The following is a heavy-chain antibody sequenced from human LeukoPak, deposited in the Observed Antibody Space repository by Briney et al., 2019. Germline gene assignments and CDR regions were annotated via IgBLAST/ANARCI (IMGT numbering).Heavy chain of an antibody. CDR3: AKRPSPSYDILTGYYTHNYFDY. CDR2: MNPNSGNT. Sequence: SVKVSCKASGYTFTSYDINWVRQATGQGLEWMGWMNPNSGNTGYAQKFQGRVTMTRNTSISTAYMELSSLRSEDTAVYYCAKRPSPSYDILTGYYTHNYFDYWGQGTLVTVSS. J-gene: IGHJ4*02. D-gene: IGHD3-9*01. CDR1: GYTFTSYD. V-gene: IGHV1-8*01.